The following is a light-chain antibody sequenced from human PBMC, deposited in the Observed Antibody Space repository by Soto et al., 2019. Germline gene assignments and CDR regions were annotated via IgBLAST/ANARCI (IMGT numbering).Light chain of an antibody. CDR2: GAS. Sequence: EIVLTQSPGTLSLSPGERASLFCRASQSVSNNYLAWYQQKPGQAPRLLIYGASNRATGIPDRFSGNGSGTEFTLTISSLQSEDFAVYYCQQYNDWPTFGQGTKVDIK. J-gene: IGKJ1*01. CDR3: QQYNDWPT. V-gene: IGKV3D-15*01. CDR1: QSVSNN.